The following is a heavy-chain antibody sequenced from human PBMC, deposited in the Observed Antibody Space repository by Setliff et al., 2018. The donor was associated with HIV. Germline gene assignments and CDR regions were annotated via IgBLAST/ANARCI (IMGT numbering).Heavy chain of an antibody. V-gene: IGHV3-72*01. J-gene: IGHJ2*01. CDR1: GFTFSDHY. Sequence: PGGSLRLSCAASGFTFSDHYMDWVRQAPGKGLEWVGRTRNKANSYTTEYAASVKGRFTISRDDTKNSLYLQMNSLKTEDTAVYYCTRDSGTESGSPWWYFALWGRGTLVTVSS. D-gene: IGHD1-26*01. CDR2: TRNKANSYTT. CDR3: TRDSGTESGSPWWYFAL.